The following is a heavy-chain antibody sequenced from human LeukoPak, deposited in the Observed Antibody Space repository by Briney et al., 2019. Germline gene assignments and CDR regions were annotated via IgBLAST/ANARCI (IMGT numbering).Heavy chain of an antibody. Sequence: SVKVSCKASGGAFSSYAISWVRQAPGQGLEWMGRIIPILGIANYAQKFQGRVTITADKSTSTAYMELSSLRSEDTAVYYCARDLGIAAAGRFDYWGQGTLVTVSS. J-gene: IGHJ4*02. CDR1: GGAFSSYA. V-gene: IGHV1-69*04. D-gene: IGHD6-13*01. CDR2: IIPILGIA. CDR3: ARDLGIAAAGRFDY.